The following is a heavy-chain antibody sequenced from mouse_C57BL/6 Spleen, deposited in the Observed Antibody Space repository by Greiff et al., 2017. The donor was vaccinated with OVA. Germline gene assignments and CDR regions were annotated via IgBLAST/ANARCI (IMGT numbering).Heavy chain of an antibody. CDR3: ARWDDDYDVDAMDY. Sequence: VQLQQSGAELVRPGASVKLSCKASGYTFTDYYINWVKQRPGQGLEWIARIYPGSGNTYYNEKFKGKATLTAEKSSSTAYMQLSSLTSEDSAVYFCARWDDDYDVDAMDYWGQGTSVTVSS. V-gene: IGHV1-76*01. D-gene: IGHD2-4*01. CDR2: IYPGSGNT. CDR1: GYTFTDYY. J-gene: IGHJ4*01.